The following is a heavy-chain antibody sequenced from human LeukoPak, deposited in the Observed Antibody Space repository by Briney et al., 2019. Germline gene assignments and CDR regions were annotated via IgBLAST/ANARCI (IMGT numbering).Heavy chain of an antibody. CDR3: ATDYICSRTSCYTGVGLDY. Sequence: GGSLRLSCAASGFIVSDNYMSWVRQAPGKGLEWVATSYSDDNTNFADSVKGRFAVSRDKSKNTVHLQMNSLRAEDTAVYYCATDYICSRTSCYTGVGLDYWGQGTLVTVSS. CDR1: GFIVSDNY. D-gene: IGHD2-2*02. V-gene: IGHV3-53*01. CDR2: SYSDDNT. J-gene: IGHJ4*02.